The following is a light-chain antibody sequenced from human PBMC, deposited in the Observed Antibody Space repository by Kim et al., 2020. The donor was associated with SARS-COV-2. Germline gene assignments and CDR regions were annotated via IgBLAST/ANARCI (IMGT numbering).Light chain of an antibody. J-gene: IGKJ1*01. Sequence: ASVGERVTITCRASQGIGNHLAWYQQKPGKAPNLLIYSASTLQSGVPSRFIGSGSGTEFTLTITSLQPEDFATYYCQQLNSYPRTFGQGTKVDIK. CDR2: SAS. CDR3: QQLNSYPRT. V-gene: IGKV1-9*01. CDR1: QGIGNH.